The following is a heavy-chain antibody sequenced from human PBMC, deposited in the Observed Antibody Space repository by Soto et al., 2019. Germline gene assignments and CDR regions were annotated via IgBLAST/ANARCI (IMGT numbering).Heavy chain of an antibody. CDR2: ISGSGGST. J-gene: IGHJ3*02. D-gene: IGHD2-15*01. Sequence: GGSLRLSCAASGFTFSSYAMSWVRQAPGKGLEWVSAISGSGGSTYYADSVKGRFTISRDNSKNTLYLQMNSLRAEDTAVYYCAKDRRYCSGGSCNDAFDIWGQGTMVTVSS. V-gene: IGHV3-23*01. CDR3: AKDRRYCSGGSCNDAFDI. CDR1: GFTFSSYA.